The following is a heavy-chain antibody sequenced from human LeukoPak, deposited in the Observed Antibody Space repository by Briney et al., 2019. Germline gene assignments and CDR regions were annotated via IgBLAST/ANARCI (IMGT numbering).Heavy chain of an antibody. V-gene: IGHV3-30-3*01. CDR3: ARGSDRSSWYDWFDP. Sequence: GRSLRLSCAASGFTFSTCSMHWVRQAPGKGLGWVAVISYDGSTYYYGDSVKGRLTISRDNSKNTLFLQMNSLRAEDTAVYYCARGSDRSSWYDWFDPWGQGTLVTVSS. CDR1: GFTFSTCS. D-gene: IGHD6-13*01. J-gene: IGHJ5*02. CDR2: ISYDGSTY.